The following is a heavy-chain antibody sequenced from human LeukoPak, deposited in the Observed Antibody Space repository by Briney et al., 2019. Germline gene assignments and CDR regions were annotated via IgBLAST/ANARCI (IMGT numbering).Heavy chain of an antibody. Sequence: GGSLRLSCAASGSGFTFNNYWMHWVRQAPGKGLVWVSRINADGSTTSYADSVKGRFTISRDNAKNTVYLQMNSLRAEDTAVYYCARAGRGLRYFDWLTHDYWGQGTLVTVSS. CDR2: INADGSTT. D-gene: IGHD3-9*01. CDR3: ARAGRGLRYFDWLTHDY. J-gene: IGHJ4*02. CDR1: GSGFTFNNYW. V-gene: IGHV3-74*01.